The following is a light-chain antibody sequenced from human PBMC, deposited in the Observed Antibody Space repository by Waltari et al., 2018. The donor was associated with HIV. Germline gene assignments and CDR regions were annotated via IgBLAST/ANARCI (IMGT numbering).Light chain of an antibody. J-gene: IGKJ1*01. V-gene: IGKV3-15*01. CDR2: DAS. Sequence: EIVMTQSPATLSVFPGERATLSCRASQTINNNLAWYQQKPGQAPRLLIYDASTRATGIPARFSGSGSGTEFTLTISSLQSEDFVVYYCQQYNNWPPWTFGQGTKVEI. CDR1: QTINNN. CDR3: QQYNNWPPWT.